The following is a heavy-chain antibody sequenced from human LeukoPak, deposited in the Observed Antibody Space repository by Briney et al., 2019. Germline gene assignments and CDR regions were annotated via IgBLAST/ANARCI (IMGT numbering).Heavy chain of an antibody. CDR2: IYYSGST. CDR1: GGSISSYY. D-gene: IGHD3-22*01. J-gene: IGHJ1*01. V-gene: IGHV4-59*01. Sequence: PSETLSLTCTVSGGSISSYYWSWIRQPPGKGLEWIGYIYYSGSTNYNPSLKSRVTISVDTSKNQFSLKLSSVTAADTAVYYCARHGYYYDSSGYPVYFQHWGQGTLVTVSS. CDR3: ARHGYYYDSSGYPVYFQH.